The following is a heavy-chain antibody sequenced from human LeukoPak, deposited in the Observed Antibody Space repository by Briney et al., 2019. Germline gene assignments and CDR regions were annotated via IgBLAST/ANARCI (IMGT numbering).Heavy chain of an antibody. CDR3: ATRSYSRYYFDY. Sequence: PGGSLRLSCAASGFTFSSYSMNWVRQAPGKGLEWVSSISSSSSYIYYADSVKGRFTISRDNAKNSLYLQMNGLRAEDTAVYYCATRSYSRYYFDYWGQGTLVTVSS. CDR1: GFTFSSYS. V-gene: IGHV3-21*01. J-gene: IGHJ4*02. D-gene: IGHD3-10*01. CDR2: ISSSSSYI.